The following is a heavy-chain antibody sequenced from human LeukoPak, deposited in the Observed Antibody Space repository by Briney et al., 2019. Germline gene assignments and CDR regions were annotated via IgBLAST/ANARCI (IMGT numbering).Heavy chain of an antibody. CDR3: ARGPGSGTYWAFDY. D-gene: IGHD1-26*01. J-gene: IGHJ4*02. CDR2: IYHDVAT. Sequence: PSETLSLTCTVSGGSIRSYYYNWIRQTPVKGLEWIGYIYHDVATSYNPSLKSRVTMSVDTSKNQFSLKLSSVTAADAAVYYCARGPGSGTYWAFDYWGQGTLVTVSS. CDR1: GGSIRSYY. V-gene: IGHV4-59*01.